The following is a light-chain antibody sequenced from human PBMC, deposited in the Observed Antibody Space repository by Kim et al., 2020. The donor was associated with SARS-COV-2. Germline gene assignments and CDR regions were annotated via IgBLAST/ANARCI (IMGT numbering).Light chain of an antibody. CDR3: QSYDNTVEV. Sequence: GTTVTISSTRSSGSIASNDVQWYQQRPGSAPISVIYGDNQRPSGVPDRFSGSIDISANSASLTISGLKTEDEADYYCQSYDNTVEVFGGGTQLTVL. J-gene: IGLJ3*02. CDR1: SGSIASND. CDR2: GDN. V-gene: IGLV6-57*03.